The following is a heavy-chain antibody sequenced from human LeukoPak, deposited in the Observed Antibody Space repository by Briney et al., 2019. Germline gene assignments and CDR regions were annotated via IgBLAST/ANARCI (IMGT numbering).Heavy chain of an antibody. CDR3: ARGYSSGWWLDF. V-gene: IGHV6-1*01. D-gene: IGHD6-19*01. CDR1: GDSVPSTSAA. CDR2: TYYRSKWYN. Sequence: SLPSAIPGDSVPSTSAAWNGIRQSPSRGLAWLGRTYYRSKWYNDYEVSVKGPIPINPDKAKGQFSLQLDSVTPEDTAVYCCARGYSSGWWLDFWGEGTLV. J-gene: IGHJ4*02.